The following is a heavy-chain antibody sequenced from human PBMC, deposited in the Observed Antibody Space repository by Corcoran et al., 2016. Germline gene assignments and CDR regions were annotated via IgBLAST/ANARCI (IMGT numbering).Heavy chain of an antibody. CDR2: IYYRGST. D-gene: IGHD3-22*01. CDR1: GGSISSSSYY. CDR3: ARDFVDDSGGPSYNWFDP. Sequence: QLQLQESGPGLVKPSETLSLTCTVSGGSISSSSYYWGWIRQPPGKGLQWIGNIYYRGSTHYSPSLKSQVTVSVDTSKNQFSLRLSSVTAADTAVYYCARDFVDDSGGPSYNWFDPWGQGTLVTVSS. V-gene: IGHV4-39*07. J-gene: IGHJ5*02.